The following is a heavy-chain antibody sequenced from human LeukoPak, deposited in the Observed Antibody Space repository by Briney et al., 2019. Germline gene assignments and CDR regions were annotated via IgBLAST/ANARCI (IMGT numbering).Heavy chain of an antibody. CDR1: GYTFTGYY. CDR2: INPNSGGT. J-gene: IGHJ4*02. D-gene: IGHD6-13*01. CDR3: ARDRLAAAGTGDY. V-gene: IGHV1-2*02. Sequence: ASVKVSCKASGYTFTGYYMHWVRQAPGQGLEWMGWINPNSGGTNYAQKFQGRVTMTRDTSISTAYMELSRLRSDDTAVYYCARDRLAAAGTGDYWGQGTLVTVSS.